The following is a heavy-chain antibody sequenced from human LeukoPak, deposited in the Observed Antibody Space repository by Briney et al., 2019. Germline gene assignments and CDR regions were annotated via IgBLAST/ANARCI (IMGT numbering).Heavy chain of an antibody. V-gene: IGHV4-39*01. J-gene: IGHJ4*02. Sequence: KTSETLSLTCTVSGGSISSSSYYWGWIRQPPGKGLEWIGSIYYSGSTYYNPSLKSRVTISVDTSKNQFSLKLSSVTAADTAVYYCARGGSGFPFDYWGQGTLVTVSS. D-gene: IGHD6-19*01. CDR1: GGSISSSSYY. CDR2: IYYSGST. CDR3: ARGGSGFPFDY.